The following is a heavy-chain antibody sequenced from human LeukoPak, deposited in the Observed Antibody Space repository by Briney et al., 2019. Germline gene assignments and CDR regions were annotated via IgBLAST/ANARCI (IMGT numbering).Heavy chain of an antibody. CDR2: IYYSGST. CDR1: GGSISSSYYY. Sequence: KSSETLSLTCTVSGGSISSSYYYWGWIRQPPGKGLEWIGSIYYSGSTYYNPSLKSRVTISVDTSKNQFSLKLSSVTAADTAVYYCARELAMITFGGVIVRPIDYWGQGTLVTVSS. J-gene: IGHJ4*02. CDR3: ARELAMITFGGVIVRPIDY. V-gene: IGHV4-39*07. D-gene: IGHD3-16*02.